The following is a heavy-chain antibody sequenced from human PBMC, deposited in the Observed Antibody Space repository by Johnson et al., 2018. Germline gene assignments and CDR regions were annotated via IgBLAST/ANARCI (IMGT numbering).Heavy chain of an antibody. J-gene: IGHJ3*02. D-gene: IGHD4-11*01. CDR1: GFTFSSYS. CDR3: ARDGHGLQDAFDI. V-gene: IGHV3-7*01. Sequence: EVQLVESGGGLVKPGGSLRLSCAASGFTFSSYSMNWVRQAPGKGLEWVANIKQDGSEKYYVDSVKGRFTISRDNAKNSLYLQMNSLRAEDKAVYYCARDGHGLQDAFDIWGQGTMVTVSS. CDR2: IKQDGSEK.